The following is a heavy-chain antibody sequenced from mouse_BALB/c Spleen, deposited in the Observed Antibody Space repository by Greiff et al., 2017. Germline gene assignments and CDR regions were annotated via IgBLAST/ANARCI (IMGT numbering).Heavy chain of an antibody. V-gene: IGHV3-2*02. J-gene: IGHJ4*01. CDR1: GYSITSDYA. CDR3: ARGIYGGYAMDY. Sequence: EVKLMESGPGLVKPSQSLSLTCTVTGYSITSDYAWNWIRQFPGNKLEWMGYISYSGSTSYNPSLKSRISITRDTSKNQFFLQLNSVTTEDTATYYCARGIYGGYAMDYWGQGTSVTVSS. CDR2: ISYSGST. D-gene: IGHD1-1*02.